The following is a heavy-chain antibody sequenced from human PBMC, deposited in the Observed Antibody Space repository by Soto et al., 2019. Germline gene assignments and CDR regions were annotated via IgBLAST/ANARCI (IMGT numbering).Heavy chain of an antibody. J-gene: IGHJ6*02. CDR3: ARDRSSYLAYYYYYGMDV. Sequence: ASVKVSCKASGYTFTSYAMHWVRQAPGQRLEWMGWINAGNGNTKYSQKFQGRVTITRDTSASTAYMELSSLRSEDTAVYYCARDRSSYLAYYYYYGMDVWGQGTTVTVSS. V-gene: IGHV1-3*01. CDR1: GYTFTSYA. CDR2: INAGNGNT. D-gene: IGHD3-10*01.